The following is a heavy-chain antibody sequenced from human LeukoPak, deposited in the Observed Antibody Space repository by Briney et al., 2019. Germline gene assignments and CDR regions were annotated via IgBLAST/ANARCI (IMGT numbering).Heavy chain of an antibody. V-gene: IGHV4-31*03. D-gene: IGHD4-17*01. CDR2: IYYSGST. CDR3: ARARGGKVTTSPFDY. CDR1: VGSISSGGYY. J-gene: IGHJ4*02. Sequence: SQTLSLTCTVSVGSISSGGYYWSWIRQHPGKGLEWIGYIYYSGSTYYNPSLKSRVTISVDTSKNQFSLKLSSVTAADTAVYCCARARGGKVTTSPFDYWGQGTLVTVSS.